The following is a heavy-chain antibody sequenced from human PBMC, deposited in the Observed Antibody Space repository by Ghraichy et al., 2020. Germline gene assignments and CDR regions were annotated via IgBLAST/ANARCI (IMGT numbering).Heavy chain of an antibody. CDR2: IYWNDDK. CDR3: AHSREVWGYYYDSSGPKYYFDY. J-gene: IGHJ4*02. Sequence: SGPTLVKPTQTLTLTCTFSGFSLSTSGVGVGWIRQPPGKALEWLALIYWNDDKRYSPSLKSRLTITKDTSKNQVVLTMTNMDPVDTATYYCAHSREVWGYYYDSSGPKYYFDYWGQGTLVTVSS. D-gene: IGHD3-22*01. V-gene: IGHV2-5*01. CDR1: GFSLSTSGVG.